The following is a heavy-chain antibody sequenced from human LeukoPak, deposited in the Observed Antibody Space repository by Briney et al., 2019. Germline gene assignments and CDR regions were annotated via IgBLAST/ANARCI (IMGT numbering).Heavy chain of an antibody. J-gene: IGHJ3*02. D-gene: IGHD6-13*01. V-gene: IGHV1-2*02. CDR1: GYTFTGYY. Sequence: ASVKVSCKASGYTFTGYYMHWVRQAPGQGLEWMGWINPNSGGTNYAQKFQGRVTMTRDTSISTAYMELSRLRSDDTAVNYCARAAAASDDAFDIWGQGTMVTVSS. CDR2: INPNSGGT. CDR3: ARAAAASDDAFDI.